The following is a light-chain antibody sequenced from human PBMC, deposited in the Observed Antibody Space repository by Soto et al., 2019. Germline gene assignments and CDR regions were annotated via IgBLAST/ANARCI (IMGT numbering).Light chain of an antibody. Sequence: DIQMTQSPSTLSGSVGDRVTITSRASQTISSWLAWYQQKQGKGHKLLIYKASTLKSGVPSRFSGSGSGTEGTLTINSLQPEDGETYDGQQHNSSPWTFGQGTKVDIK. CDR1: QTISSW. CDR2: KAS. V-gene: IGKV1-5*03. J-gene: IGKJ1*01. CDR3: QQHNSSPWT.